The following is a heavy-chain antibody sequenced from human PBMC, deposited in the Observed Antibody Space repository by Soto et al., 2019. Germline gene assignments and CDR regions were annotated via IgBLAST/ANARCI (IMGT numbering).Heavy chain of an antibody. J-gene: IGHJ4*02. Sequence: QVQLVQSGAEVKKPGSSVKVSCKASGGTFSSYAISWVRQAPGQGLEWVGGIIPIFGTANYAQKFQGSVTITTNESTSTAYMELSSLISEDTAVYYCAGTGHSSGYLNNDYWGQGTLVTVSS. CDR1: GGTFSSYA. D-gene: IGHD3-22*01. CDR2: IIPIFGTA. V-gene: IGHV1-69*01. CDR3: AGTGHSSGYLNNDY.